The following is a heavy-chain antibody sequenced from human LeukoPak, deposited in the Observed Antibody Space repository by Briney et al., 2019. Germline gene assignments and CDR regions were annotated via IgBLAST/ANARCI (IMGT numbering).Heavy chain of an antibody. V-gene: IGHV1-69*04. CDR1: GGTFSSYA. J-gene: IGHJ4*02. CDR3: ARAGLDGDNWLVSDR. D-gene: IGHD5-24*01. Sequence: SVKVSCKASGGTFSSYAISWVRQAPGQGLEWMGRIIPILDIANYARKFQDRVTITADKFTDTAYMELSSLRSEDTAVYYCARAGLDGDNWLVSDRWGQGTLVTVSS. CDR2: IIPILDIA.